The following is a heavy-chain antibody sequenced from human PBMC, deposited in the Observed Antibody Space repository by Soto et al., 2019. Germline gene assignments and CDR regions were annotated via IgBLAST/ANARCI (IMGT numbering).Heavy chain of an antibody. CDR2: ISAYNGNT. Sequence: QVQLVQSGAEVKKPGASVKVSCKASGYTFSSYGLSWVRQAPGQGLEWMGWISAYNGNTNYAQKLQGRVTMTTDTPTSTGYMELRSLRSDDTAVYYCARGGPNGYYESRAMVDYWGQGTLVTVSS. CDR3: ARGGPNGYYESRAMVDY. J-gene: IGHJ4*02. D-gene: IGHD3-22*01. V-gene: IGHV1-18*01. CDR1: GYTFSSYG.